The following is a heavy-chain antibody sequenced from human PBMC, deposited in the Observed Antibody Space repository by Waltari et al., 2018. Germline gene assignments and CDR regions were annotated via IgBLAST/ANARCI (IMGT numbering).Heavy chain of an antibody. J-gene: IGHJ4*02. V-gene: IGHV4-59*01. Sequence: QVQLQESGPGLVKPSETLSLTCTVSGGSISSYYWSWIRQPPGKGLEWIGYIYYSGSTNYNPALKSRVTISVDTSKNQCSLKLSSVTAADTAVYYCARSGSVGYYYDRWGQGTLVTVSS. D-gene: IGHD3-22*01. CDR2: IYYSGST. CDR1: GGSISSYY. CDR3: ARSGSVGYYYDR.